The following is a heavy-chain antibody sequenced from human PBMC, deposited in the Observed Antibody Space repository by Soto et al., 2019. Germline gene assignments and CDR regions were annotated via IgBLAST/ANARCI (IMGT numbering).Heavy chain of an antibody. CDR3: AAESPVVQFSEVAYNYYYGMDV. Sequence: SVKVSFKASGFTLTKSAMHRLRQARDQRLAWIGWIVFGSGNTGYEQKLHERVTITRDMSTSAAYMEVSSLISDDTAVYYCAAESPVVQFSEVAYNYYYGMDVWGPGTTVTV. D-gene: IGHD3-3*01. J-gene: IGHJ6*02. CDR1: GFTLTKSA. CDR2: IVFGSGNT. V-gene: IGHV1-58*02.